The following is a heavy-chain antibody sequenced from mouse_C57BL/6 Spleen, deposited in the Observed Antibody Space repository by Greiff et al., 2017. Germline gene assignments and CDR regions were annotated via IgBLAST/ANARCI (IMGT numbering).Heavy chain of an antibody. D-gene: IGHD1-1*01. J-gene: IGHJ2*01. CDR1: GYTFTSYW. CDR2: IDPNSGGT. V-gene: IGHV1-72*01. Sequence: VQLQQPGAELVKPGASVKLSCKASGYTFTSYWMHWVKQRPGRGLEWIGRIDPNSGGTKYNEKFKSKATLTVDKPSSTEYMQLSSLTSEDSAVEYCGLTTVVAFDDWGQGTTLTVSS. CDR3: GLTTVVAFDD.